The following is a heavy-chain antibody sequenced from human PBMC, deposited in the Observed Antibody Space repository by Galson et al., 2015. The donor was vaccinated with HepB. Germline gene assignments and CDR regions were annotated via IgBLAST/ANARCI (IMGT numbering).Heavy chain of an antibody. Sequence: QSGAEVKKPGDSLTISCKDSGYSFTSYWIAWVRQMPGKGLEWMGIIYPGDSESRYSPSFQGQVTISADKSISTAYLQWSSLKASDTAMYYCAKGSETYYDYYYYGMDVWGQGTTVTVSS. CDR3: AKGSETYYDYYYYGMDV. CDR1: GYSFTSYW. J-gene: IGHJ6*02. CDR2: IYPGDSES. V-gene: IGHV5-51*01. D-gene: IGHD3-10*01.